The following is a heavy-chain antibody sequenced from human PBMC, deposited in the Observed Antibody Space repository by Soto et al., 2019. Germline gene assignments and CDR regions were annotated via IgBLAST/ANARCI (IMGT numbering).Heavy chain of an antibody. J-gene: IGHJ3*02. V-gene: IGHV3-33*01. CDR2: IWYDGSNK. CDR1: GFTFSSYG. Sequence: QVQLVESGGGVVQPGRSLRLSCAASGFTFSSYGMHWVRQAPGKGLEWVAVIWYDGSNKYYADSVKGRFTISRDNSKNTLYLQMNSLRAEDTAVYYCARAPETTVTTLVGAFDIWGQGTMVTVSS. CDR3: ARAPETTVTTLVGAFDI. D-gene: IGHD4-17*01.